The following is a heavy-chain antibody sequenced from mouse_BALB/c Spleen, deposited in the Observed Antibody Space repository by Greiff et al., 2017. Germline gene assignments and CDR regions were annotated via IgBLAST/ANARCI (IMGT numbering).Heavy chain of an antibody. J-gene: IGHJ2*01. D-gene: IGHD2-1*01. CDR2: ISYDGSN. Sequence: EVQLQESGPGLVKPSQSLSLTCSVTGYSITSGYYWNWIRQFPGNKLEWMGYISYDGSNNYNPSLKNRISITRDTSKNQFFLKLNSVTTEDTATYYCARGVYYGNCLDYWGQGTTLTVSS. CDR1: GYSITSGYY. CDR3: ARGVYYGNCLDY. V-gene: IGHV3-6*02.